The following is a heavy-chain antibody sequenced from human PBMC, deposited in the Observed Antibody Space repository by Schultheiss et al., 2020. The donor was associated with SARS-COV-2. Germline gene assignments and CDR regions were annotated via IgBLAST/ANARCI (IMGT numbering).Heavy chain of an antibody. V-gene: IGHV4-61*02. D-gene: IGHD1-7*01. Sequence: SETLSLTCAVSGGSVSSSSNYWSWIRQPAGKGLEWIGRIYTSGSTNYNPSLKSRVTMSVDTSKNQFSLKLSSVTATDTAVYYCARVSRTSWFDPWGQGTLVTVSS. CDR1: GGSVSSSSNY. CDR2: IYTSGST. CDR3: ARVSRTSWFDP. J-gene: IGHJ5*02.